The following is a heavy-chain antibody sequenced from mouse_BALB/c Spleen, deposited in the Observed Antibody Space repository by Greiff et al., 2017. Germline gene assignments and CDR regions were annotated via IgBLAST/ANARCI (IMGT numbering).Heavy chain of an antibody. D-gene: IGHD6-5*01. Sequence: EVKVVESGGGLVQPGGSRKLSCAASGFTFSSFGMHWVRQAPEKGLEWVAYISSGSSTIYYADTVKGRFTISRDNPKNTLFLQMTSLRSEDTAMYYCARTAYRDAMDYWGQGTSVTVSS. CDR2: ISSGSSTI. V-gene: IGHV5-17*02. J-gene: IGHJ4*01. CDR3: ARTAYRDAMDY. CDR1: GFTFSSFG.